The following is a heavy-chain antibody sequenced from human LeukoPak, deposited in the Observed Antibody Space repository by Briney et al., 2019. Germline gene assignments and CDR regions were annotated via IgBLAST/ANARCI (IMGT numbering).Heavy chain of an antibody. CDR1: GGTFSSYA. Sequence: SVKVSCKASGGTFSSYAINWVRQAPGQGLEWRGGIIPIFGTANYAQKFQGRVTITTDESTSTAYMELSSLRSEDTAVYYCARGDLEVKALDYWGQGTLVTVSS. D-gene: IGHD4-23*01. J-gene: IGHJ4*02. CDR2: IIPIFGTA. CDR3: ARGDLEVKALDY. V-gene: IGHV1-69*05.